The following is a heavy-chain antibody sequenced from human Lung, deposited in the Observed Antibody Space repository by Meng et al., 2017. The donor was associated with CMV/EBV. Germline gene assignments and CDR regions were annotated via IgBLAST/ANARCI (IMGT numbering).Heavy chain of an antibody. J-gene: IGHJ1*01. D-gene: IGHD5-24*01. CDR2: IYTSGST. CDR1: GGSIGSDY. V-gene: IGHV4-4*07. CDR3: ARGSRDEAFQH. Sequence: VKSSQTLSLTFTVSGGSIGSDYWSWIRQPAGKGLEWIGRIYTSGSTNYNPSLKSRVTMSVDTSKNQFSLKLSSVTAADTAVYYCARGSRDEAFQHWGQGTLVTVSS.